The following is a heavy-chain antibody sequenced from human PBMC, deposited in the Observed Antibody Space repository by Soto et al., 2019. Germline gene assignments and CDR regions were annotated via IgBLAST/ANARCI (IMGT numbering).Heavy chain of an antibody. D-gene: IGHD6-13*01. Sequence: GESLKISCKASGYSFTSYWIGWVRQMPGKGLEWIGIIYPGDSDTRYSPSFQGQVTISADKSISTAYLQWSSLKASDSAMFYCARKDIAGNSVDFWGQGTLVTVSS. CDR1: GYSFTSYW. J-gene: IGHJ4*02. V-gene: IGHV5-51*01. CDR2: IYPGDSDT. CDR3: ARKDIAGNSVDF.